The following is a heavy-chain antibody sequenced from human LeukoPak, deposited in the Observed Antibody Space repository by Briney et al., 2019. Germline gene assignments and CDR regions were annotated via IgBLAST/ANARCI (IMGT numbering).Heavy chain of an antibody. D-gene: IGHD1-26*01. CDR3: ARLGSYHDF. CDR1: GASLSNYY. Sequence: SETLSLTCSDSGASLSNYYWSWIRQTPEKGLEWMGHIHTSGESRYYPSLNSRLTMSIDTSRNQVSLKLTSVTAADTAVYFRARLGSYHDFWGPGALVTVSS. V-gene: IGHV4-4*09. CDR2: IHTSGES. J-gene: IGHJ4*02.